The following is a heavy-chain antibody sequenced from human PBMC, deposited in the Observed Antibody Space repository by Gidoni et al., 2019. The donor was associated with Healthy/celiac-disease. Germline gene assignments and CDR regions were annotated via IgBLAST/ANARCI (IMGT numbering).Heavy chain of an antibody. J-gene: IGHJ6*02. CDR2: IIPIFGTA. CDR3: ARAVRGITMIVVVGQGADYYGMDV. D-gene: IGHD3-22*01. Sequence: QVQLVQSGAEVKKPGSSVTVSCKASGGTFSSSAISWVRQAPGQGLEWMGGIIPIFGTANYAQKFQGRVTITADESTSTAYMELSSLRSEDTAVYYCARAVRGITMIVVVGQGADYYGMDVWGQGTTVTVSS. V-gene: IGHV1-69*12. CDR1: GGTFSSSA.